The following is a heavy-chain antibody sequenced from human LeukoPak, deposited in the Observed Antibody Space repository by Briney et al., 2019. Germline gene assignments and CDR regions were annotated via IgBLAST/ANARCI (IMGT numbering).Heavy chain of an antibody. CDR1: GFTFADYA. J-gene: IGHJ4*02. CDR3: VKNDGWFHLAQ. D-gene: IGHD6-19*01. Sequence: GRSLRLSCAASGFTFADYAMHWVRQAPGKGLEWVSGINWNSGSIGYADSVKGRFSISRDNTNNALYLQMNSLRVEDTAVYYCVKNDGWFHLAQWGQGTLVTVSS. CDR2: INWNSGSI. V-gene: IGHV3-9*01.